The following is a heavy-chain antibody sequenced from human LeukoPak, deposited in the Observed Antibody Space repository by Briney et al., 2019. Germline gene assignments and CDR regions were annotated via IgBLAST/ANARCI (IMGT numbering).Heavy chain of an antibody. D-gene: IGHD3-16*01. J-gene: IGHJ4*02. Sequence: SQTLSLTCAISGDSVSSTSATWNWLRQSPSRGLQWLGRTYYSSKWNNDSADSVKSRMTVNPDTFKNQFSLQLNSVTPEDAGVYYCARGGPGFDYWGQGTLVTVSS. CDR3: ARGGPGFDY. CDR1: GDSVSSTSAT. CDR2: TYYSSKWNN. V-gene: IGHV6-1*01.